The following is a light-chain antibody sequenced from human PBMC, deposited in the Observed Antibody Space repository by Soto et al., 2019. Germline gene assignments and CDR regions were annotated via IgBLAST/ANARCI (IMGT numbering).Light chain of an antibody. CDR3: QHYKMYSPWT. V-gene: IGKV1-5*01. CDR2: DAL. CDR1: QSITNR. Sequence: DIQMTQSPSTLSASVGDRVAITCRASQSITNRLAWYQLKPGKAPKVLIYDALNLESGVPSRFSGSGYGTEFTLTISSLQPDDFATYYCQHYKMYSPWTFGQGTKVDIK. J-gene: IGKJ1*01.